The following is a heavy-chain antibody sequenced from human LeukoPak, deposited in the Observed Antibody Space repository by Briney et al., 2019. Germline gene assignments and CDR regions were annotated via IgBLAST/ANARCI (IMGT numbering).Heavy chain of an antibody. V-gene: IGHV4-4*07. CDR1: GGSISRDSGGSISTIY. CDR3: ARGWAPRGEKSSFDQ. Sequence: SETLSLTCSVSGGSISRDSGGSISTIYWTWIRLVAGQGLEWLGRISASGHINYNPFLRSRISMSVDTSKNQFSLKLSSVTAADTAVYYCARGWAPRGEKSSFDQWGQGTLVTVSS. D-gene: IGHD3-10*01. CDR2: ISASGHI. J-gene: IGHJ4*02.